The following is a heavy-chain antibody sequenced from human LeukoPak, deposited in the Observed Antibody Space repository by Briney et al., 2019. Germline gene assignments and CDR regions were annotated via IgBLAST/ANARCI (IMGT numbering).Heavy chain of an antibody. CDR1: GYSINSGYY. J-gene: IGHJ3*01. CDR2: INHSGMT. Sequence: PSETLSLTCTVSGYSINSGYYWSWIRQPPGKGLEWIGEINHSGMTNYNPSLKSRVSISLDTSKKQFSLKLTSVTAADTAFYYCAHITIVPGGAFDLWGQGTMVTVSS. CDR3: AHITIVPGGAFDL. D-gene: IGHD3-9*01. V-gene: IGHV4-38-2*02.